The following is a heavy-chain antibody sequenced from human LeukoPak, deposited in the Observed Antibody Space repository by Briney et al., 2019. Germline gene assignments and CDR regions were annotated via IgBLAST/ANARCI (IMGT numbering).Heavy chain of an antibody. D-gene: IGHD6-13*01. CDR1: GFTLGDHY. V-gene: IGHV3-72*01. CDR3: TRVLAAAANALDI. J-gene: IGHJ3*02. Sequence: GGSLRLSCAASGFTLGDHYMDWVRQAPGKGLEWVGRSRHKAKRYSKEYAASVKGRFTISRDDSKNSLYLQMNSLKTEDTAVYYCTRVLAAAANALDIWGQGTMVTVSS. CDR2: SRHKAKRYSK.